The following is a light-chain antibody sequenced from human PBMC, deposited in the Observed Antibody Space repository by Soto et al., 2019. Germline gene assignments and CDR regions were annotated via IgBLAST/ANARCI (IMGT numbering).Light chain of an antibody. J-gene: IGKJ4*01. CDR1: ESLGQT. CDR3: QQRNTWPLT. Sequence: EIVLTQSPATLSLSPGDRATLSCRASESLGQTLAWYQQKPGRAPRLLSYDVFKRVTCIPARFRGSGSGTDFTLTISSLEPEDFAVYYCQQRNTWPLTFGGGTKVEIK. CDR2: DVF. V-gene: IGKV3-11*01.